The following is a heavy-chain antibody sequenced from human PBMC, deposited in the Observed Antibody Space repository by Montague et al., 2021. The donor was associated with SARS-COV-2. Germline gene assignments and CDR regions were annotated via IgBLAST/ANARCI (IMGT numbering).Heavy chain of an antibody. J-gene: IGHJ4*02. CDR1: GDSISNSNW. V-gene: IGHV4-4*02. CDR2: IFRSGDS. Sequence: SETLSLTCTVSGDSISNSNWWTWVRQSLGRGLEWIGEIFRSGDSNYNPSLKSRVTMSVDMSGNQFSLSLSNVTAADTAIYYCVRGGTMTVVVFDYWGQGTLVTVSS. D-gene: IGHD3-22*01. CDR3: VRGGTMTVVVFDY.